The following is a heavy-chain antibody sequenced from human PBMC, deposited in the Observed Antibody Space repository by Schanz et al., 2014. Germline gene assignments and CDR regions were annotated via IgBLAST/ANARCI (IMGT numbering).Heavy chain of an antibody. D-gene: IGHD3-10*01. CDR1: GFTFSNSP. CDR3: ARDGGFDSINAFDF. CDR2: ISYDGSIT. Sequence: QVQLVESGGGVVQPGRSLRLSCAASGFTFSNSPLHLVRQAPGKGLDWVAVISYDGSITYYADSVKDRFTISRDNSKNIMFLQMNSLKTEDTAVYCARDGGFDSINAFDFWGQGTMVTVSS. J-gene: IGHJ3*01. V-gene: IGHV3-30*04.